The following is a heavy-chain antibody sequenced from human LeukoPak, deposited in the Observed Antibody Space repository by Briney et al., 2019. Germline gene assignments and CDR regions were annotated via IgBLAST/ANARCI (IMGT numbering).Heavy chain of an antibody. J-gene: IGHJ4*02. V-gene: IGHV3-74*01. Sequence: GGSLRLSCVASGITFNRYWMHWVRQAPGKGLVWVASINFDGSVKTYADSVKGQFTISRDNAKNTLYVQMNSLTAEDTAVYYCATEGPHNFDYWGRGTLVSVSS. CDR1: GITFNRYW. CDR2: INFDGSVK. CDR3: ATEGPHNFDY.